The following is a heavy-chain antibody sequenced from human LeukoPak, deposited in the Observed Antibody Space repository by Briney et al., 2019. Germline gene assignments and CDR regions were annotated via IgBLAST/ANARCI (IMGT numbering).Heavy chain of an antibody. CDR3: ARDSTIAVDVFDY. Sequence: SETLSLTCAVYGGSFSGYYWSWIRQPPGKGLEWIGEINHSGSTNYNPSLKSRVTISVDTSKNQFSLKLSSVTAADTAVYYCARDSTIAVDVFDYWGQGTLVTVSS. D-gene: IGHD6-19*01. CDR1: GGSFSGYY. V-gene: IGHV4-34*01. J-gene: IGHJ4*02. CDR2: INHSGST.